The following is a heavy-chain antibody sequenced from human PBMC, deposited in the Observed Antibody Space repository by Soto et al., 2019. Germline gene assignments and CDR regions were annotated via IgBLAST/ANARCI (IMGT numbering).Heavy chain of an antibody. CDR1: GFTFSSYG. J-gene: IGHJ6*02. CDR2: ISYDGSNK. D-gene: IGHD5-18*01. V-gene: IGHV3-30*18. CDR3: AKEGEDTAMVTRGYYGMDV. Sequence: QVQLVESGGGVVQPGRSLRLSCAASGFTFSSYGMHWVRQAPGKGLEWVAVISYDGSNKYYADSVKGRFTISRDNSKNTLDLQMNSLRAEDTAVYYCAKEGEDTAMVTRGYYGMDVWGQGTTVTVSS.